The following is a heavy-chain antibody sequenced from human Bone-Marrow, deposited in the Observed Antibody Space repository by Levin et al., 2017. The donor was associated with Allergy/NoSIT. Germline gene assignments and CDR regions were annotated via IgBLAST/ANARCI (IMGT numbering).Heavy chain of an antibody. D-gene: IGHD1-26*01. V-gene: IGHV3-23*01. CDR1: GFTFSDSA. Sequence: GGSLRLSCTASGFTFSDSAMNWVRQVPGRGLEWVSSISAWGDIIDYADSVRGRFPISRDMAKNALYLQMNSLRPDDTAGYCCAKAWGPVPTVFRLWGQGTQVSVSS. J-gene: IGHJ4*02. CDR2: ISAWGDII. CDR3: AKAWGPVPTVFRL.